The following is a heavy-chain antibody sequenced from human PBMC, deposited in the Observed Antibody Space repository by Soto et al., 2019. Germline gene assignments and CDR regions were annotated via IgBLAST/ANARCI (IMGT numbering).Heavy chain of an antibody. CDR1: GFTFSDYA. Sequence: QVQLVESGGGVVQPGRSLRLSCAASGFTFSDYAVHWVRQAPGEGLEWMGVISYDGSNTLYADSVRGRLTISRDNSKNTVYLQMNSLTSDDTATYYCARDPVLPGGERWGYYIDYWGQGILVTVSS. CDR2: ISYDGSNT. V-gene: IGHV3-30*04. D-gene: IGHD1-26*01. J-gene: IGHJ4*02. CDR3: ARDPVLPGGERWGYYIDY.